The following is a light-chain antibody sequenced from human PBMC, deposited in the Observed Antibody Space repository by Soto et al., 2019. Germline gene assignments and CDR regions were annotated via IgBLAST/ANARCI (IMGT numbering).Light chain of an antibody. J-gene: IGKJ1*01. CDR1: QSISSY. CDR2: AAS. V-gene: IGKV1-39*01. CDR3: QQSYSTPRT. Sequence: DIQMTQSPSSLSASVGDRVTITCRASQSISSYLNWYQQKPGKAPKLLIYAASSLQSGVPSRFSASGSGTDFTPTISSLQPEDFETYYCQQSYSTPRTLAQGTNVDIK.